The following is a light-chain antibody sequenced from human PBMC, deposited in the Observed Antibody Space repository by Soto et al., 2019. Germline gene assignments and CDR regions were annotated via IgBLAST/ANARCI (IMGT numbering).Light chain of an antibody. Sequence: QSALTQPASVSGSPGQSITISCTGTSSDVGGYNYVSWYQQHPGKAPKLMIYDVTNRPSGVSNRLSGSKSGNTASLTISGLQAEDEADYYCSSSTSSSTVVFGGGTKLTVL. CDR3: SSSTSSSTVV. CDR1: SSDVGGYNY. V-gene: IGLV2-14*01. J-gene: IGLJ2*01. CDR2: DVT.